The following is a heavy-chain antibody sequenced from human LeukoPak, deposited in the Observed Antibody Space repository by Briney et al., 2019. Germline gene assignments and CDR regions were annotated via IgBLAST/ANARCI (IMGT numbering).Heavy chain of an antibody. Sequence: SGTLSLTCAVSGGSISSSYWWSWVRQPPGKGLEWIGSIYYSGSTYYNPSLKSRVTISVDTSKNQFSLKLSSVTAADTAVYYCARHKYSSGWPPEGAFDIWGQGTMVTVSS. V-gene: IGHV4-39*01. D-gene: IGHD6-19*01. J-gene: IGHJ3*02. CDR3: ARHKYSSGWPPEGAFDI. CDR2: IYYSGST. CDR1: GGSISSSYW.